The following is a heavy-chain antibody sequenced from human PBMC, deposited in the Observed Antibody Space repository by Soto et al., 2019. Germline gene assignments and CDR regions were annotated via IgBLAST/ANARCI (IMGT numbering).Heavy chain of an antibody. CDR1: GGSITRGGYY. V-gene: IGHV4-31*03. Sequence: QVQLQESGPGLVKPSETLSLTCTVSGGSITRGGYYWSWIRQHPGKGLEWIGYIYNSGTTYYNPSRKSRVTISVDTTKNQFSLKLTSVTAADTAVYYCARDPAPWGQGTLVTVSS. J-gene: IGHJ5*02. CDR3: ARDPAP. CDR2: IYNSGTT.